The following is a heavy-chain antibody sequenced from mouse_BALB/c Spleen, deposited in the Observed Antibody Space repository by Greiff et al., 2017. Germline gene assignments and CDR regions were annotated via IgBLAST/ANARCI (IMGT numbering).Heavy chain of an antibody. J-gene: IGHJ4*01. D-gene: IGHD2-3*01. V-gene: IGHV1S56*01. Sequence: QVQLQQSGPELVKPGASVRISCKASGYTFTSYYIHWVKQRPGQGLEWIGWIYPGNVNTKYNEKFKGKATLAADKSSSTAYMQLSSLTSEDSAVYFCARVLNGGYYDSMDYWGQGTTVTVSS. CDR1: GYTFTSYY. CDR3: ARVLNGGYYDSMDY. CDR2: IYPGNVNT.